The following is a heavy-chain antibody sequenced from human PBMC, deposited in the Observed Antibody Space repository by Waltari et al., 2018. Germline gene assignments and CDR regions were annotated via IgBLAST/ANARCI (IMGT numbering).Heavy chain of an antibody. D-gene: IGHD7-27*01. V-gene: IGHV3-13*05. CDR1: GFTFSSYS. CDR2: FGTAVDR. J-gene: IGHJ6*02. Sequence: EVQLVESGGGLVQPGGSLRLSCAASGFTFSSYSMHWVRQGKGLRVVAEFGTAVDREDPGSVKCRFTISRGKAKNSWYLQMNSLRAGDTAVYYCARGTGEPPYYYYGMDVWGQGTTVTVSS. CDR3: ARGTGEPPYYYYGMDV.